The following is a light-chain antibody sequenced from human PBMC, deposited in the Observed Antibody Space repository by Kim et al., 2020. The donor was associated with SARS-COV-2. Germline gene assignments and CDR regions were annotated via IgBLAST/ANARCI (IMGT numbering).Light chain of an antibody. J-gene: IGLJ1*01. CDR1: SSGSGAYDY. Sequence: GQAIIISCSGTSSGSGAYDYVTWYQQQPGGVPRLLIHNVSRRPTAVPSRVSGSKAGNTASLTVSGLQPEDEADYYCSSYAGNGNGIFGTGTKVTVL. CDR3: SSYAGNGNGI. V-gene: IGLV2-8*01. CDR2: NVS.